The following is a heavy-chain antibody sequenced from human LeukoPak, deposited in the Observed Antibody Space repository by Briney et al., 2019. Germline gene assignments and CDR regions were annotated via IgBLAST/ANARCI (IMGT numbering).Heavy chain of an antibody. CDR2: VNPEDGET. V-gene: IGHV1-24*01. CDR3: AIAQNWKAGWFDP. D-gene: IGHD1-1*01. Sequence: ASVKVSCEVSGYTLTELSIHWVRQAPGKGLEWMGGVNPEDGETIYAQKFQGRVTMTEDTPIDTTYMEVSSLRSEDTAVYFCAIAQNWKAGWFDPWGQGTLVTVSS. CDR1: GYTLTELS. J-gene: IGHJ5*02.